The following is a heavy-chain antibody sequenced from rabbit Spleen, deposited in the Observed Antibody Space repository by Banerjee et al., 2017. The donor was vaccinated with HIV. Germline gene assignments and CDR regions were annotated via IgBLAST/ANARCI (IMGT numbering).Heavy chain of an antibody. D-gene: IGHD8-1*01. Sequence: QEQLVESGGGLVQPEGSLTLTCEASGFDFSSNAMCWVRQAPGKGPEWIGCINSGSSGTTFSASWAKGRFTISRSSSTTVTLQMTSLTAADTATYFCARDAGTSFSTYGMDLWGPGTLVTVS. CDR2: INSGSSGTT. V-gene: IGHV1S45*01. CDR1: GFDFSSNA. CDR3: ARDAGTSFSTYGMDL. J-gene: IGHJ6*01.